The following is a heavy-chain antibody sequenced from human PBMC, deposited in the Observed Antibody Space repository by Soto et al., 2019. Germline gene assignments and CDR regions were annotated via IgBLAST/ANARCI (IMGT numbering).Heavy chain of an antibody. CDR3: ARWSRTISGVIIGFDF. CDR2: SRDKPKNYTT. Sequence: GGSLRLSCVASGFTFSDHYMDWDRQAPGKGLEWVGRSRDKPKNYTTDYAASVTGRFTISRDDSKKSLYLHMNSLKTEDTAVYYCARWSRTISGVIIGFDFWGQGTLVTVSS. J-gene: IGHJ4*02. V-gene: IGHV3-72*01. CDR1: GFTFSDHY. D-gene: IGHD3-3*01.